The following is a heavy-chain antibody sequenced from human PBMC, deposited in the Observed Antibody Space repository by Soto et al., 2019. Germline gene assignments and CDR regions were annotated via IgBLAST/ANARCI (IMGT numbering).Heavy chain of an antibody. D-gene: IGHD3-16*01. V-gene: IGHV4-30-4*01. CDR1: GGSISSCDYY. CDR2: IYYSGST. Sequence: SETLSLTCTVSGGSISSCDYYWSWIRQPPGKGLEWIGYIYYSGSTYYNPSLKSRVTISVDTSKNQFSLKLSSVTAADTAVYYCARRLGANYFDYWGQGTLVTVSS. J-gene: IGHJ4*02. CDR3: ARRLGANYFDY.